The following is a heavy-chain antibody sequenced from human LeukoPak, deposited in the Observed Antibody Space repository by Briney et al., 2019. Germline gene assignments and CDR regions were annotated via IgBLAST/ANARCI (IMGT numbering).Heavy chain of an antibody. CDR2: IYYSGTT. V-gene: IGHV4-59*01. Sequence: SETLSLTCTVSGGSITSYYWSWIRQPPGKGLEWIGYIYYSGTTNNNPSLKSRVTISVDTSKNQFSLKVNSVTAADTAVYYCVRSKSSTYGWFDPWGQGTLVTVSS. CDR3: VRSKSSTYGWFDP. J-gene: IGHJ5*02. D-gene: IGHD2-2*01. CDR1: GGSITSYY.